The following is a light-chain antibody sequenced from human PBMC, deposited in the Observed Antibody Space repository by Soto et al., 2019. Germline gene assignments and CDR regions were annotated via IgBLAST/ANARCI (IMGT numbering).Light chain of an antibody. Sequence: EIVLTHSPGTLSLSPLERATLSCRASQSVSNNYLAWYQQKPGQAPRVLIYGASSRATGIPDRFSGGGAGTDFTLTISRLEPEDFAVYYCQQFSSYPLTFGGGTKVDIK. J-gene: IGKJ4*01. CDR1: QSVSNNY. V-gene: IGKV3-20*01. CDR3: QQFSSYPLT. CDR2: GAS.